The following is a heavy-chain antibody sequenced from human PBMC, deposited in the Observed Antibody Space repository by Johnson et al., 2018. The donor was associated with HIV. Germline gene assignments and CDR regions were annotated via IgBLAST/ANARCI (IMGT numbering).Heavy chain of an antibody. CDR3: ARGYNFWSGYYFDVFDI. D-gene: IGHD3-3*01. V-gene: IGHV3-30*01. Sequence: SVKGRFTISRDNSKNTLYLQMNSLRPEDTAVYYCARGYNFWSGYYFDVFDIWGQGTMVTVSP. J-gene: IGHJ3*02.